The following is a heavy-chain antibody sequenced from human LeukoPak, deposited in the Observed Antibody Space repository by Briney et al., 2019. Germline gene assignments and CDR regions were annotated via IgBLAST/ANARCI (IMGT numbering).Heavy chain of an antibody. CDR2: IYPGDSDT. J-gene: IGHJ4*02. CDR3: ARQTYYYGSGSYYNVDY. D-gene: IGHD3-10*01. V-gene: IGHV5-51*01. Sequence: GGSLKISCKGSGYSFTSYWIGWVRQMPGKGLEWMGIIYPGDSDTRYSPSFQGQVTISADKSISTAYLQWSSLKASDTAMYYCARQTYYYGSGSYYNVDYWGQGTLVTVSS. CDR1: GYSFTSYW.